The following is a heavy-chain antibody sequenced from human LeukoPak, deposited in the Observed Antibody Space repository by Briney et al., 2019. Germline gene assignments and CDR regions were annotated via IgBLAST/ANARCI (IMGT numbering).Heavy chain of an antibody. V-gene: IGHV4-4*07. D-gene: IGHD6-13*01. J-gene: IGHJ5*02. CDR2: IYTSGST. CDR3: ARSSSSWYAGWFDP. Sequence: SETLSLTCTVSGGSISSYYWSWIRQPAGKGLEWIGRIYTSGSTNYNPSLKSRVTMSVDTSKNQFSLKLSSETAADTAVYYSARSSSSWYAGWFDPWGQGNLVTVSS. CDR1: GGSISSYY.